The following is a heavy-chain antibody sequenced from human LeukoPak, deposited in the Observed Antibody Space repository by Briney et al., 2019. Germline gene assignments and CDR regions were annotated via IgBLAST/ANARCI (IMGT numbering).Heavy chain of an antibody. CDR1: GYTFTGYY. J-gene: IGHJ4*02. D-gene: IGHD6-13*01. CDR2: INPNSGGT. CDR3: ASSYSSSWYFDY. Sequence: TSVKVSCKASGYTFTGYYMHWVRQAPGQGLEWMGWINPNSGGTNYAQKFQGRVTMTRDTSISTAYMELSRLRSDDTAVYYCASSYSSSWYFDYWGQGTLVTVSS. V-gene: IGHV1-2*02.